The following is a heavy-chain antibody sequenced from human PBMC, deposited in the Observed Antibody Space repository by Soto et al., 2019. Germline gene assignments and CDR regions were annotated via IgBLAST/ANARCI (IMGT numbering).Heavy chain of an antibody. CDR2: AYYSAGS. Sequence: QLQLQESGPGLVKPSETLSLICNVSGGSVGSSDTYWGWIRQAPGKGLEWIVSAYYSAGSYYNPSLKTRVTKPIDASKNQFSLTVTSVTAADTAVYYCARHASRGYSSSWFFDDWGQGTLVTVSS. J-gene: IGHJ4*02. CDR1: GGSVGSSDTY. V-gene: IGHV4-39*01. CDR3: ARHASRGYSSSWFFDD. D-gene: IGHD6-13*01.